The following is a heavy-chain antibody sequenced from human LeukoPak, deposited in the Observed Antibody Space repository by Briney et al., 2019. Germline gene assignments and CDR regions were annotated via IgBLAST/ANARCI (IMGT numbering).Heavy chain of an antibody. Sequence: PGGSLRLSCASSGFTFSNYWMSWVRQAPGKGLEWVANIKEDGSEKDYVDSVKGRFTISRDNAKNSLYLQMNSLRAEDTAVYYCARDLMGYSSGWTHDAFDIWGQGTMVTVSS. CDR3: ARDLMGYSSGWTHDAFDI. CDR1: GFTFSNYW. J-gene: IGHJ3*02. V-gene: IGHV3-7*01. CDR2: IKEDGSEK. D-gene: IGHD6-19*01.